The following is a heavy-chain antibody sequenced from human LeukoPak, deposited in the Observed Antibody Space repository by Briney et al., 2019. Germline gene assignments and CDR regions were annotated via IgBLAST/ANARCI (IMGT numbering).Heavy chain of an antibody. Sequence: PGGSLRLSCAASGFTFDDYAMHWVRQAPGKGLEWVSGIGWNSGGIVYADSVKGRFTISRDNAKNTLYLQMNSLRAEDTAVYYCARDGELYYYDSSGYYPYWGQGTLVTVSS. V-gene: IGHV3-9*01. J-gene: IGHJ4*02. CDR3: ARDGELYYYDSSGYYPY. CDR2: IGWNSGGI. CDR1: GFTFDDYA. D-gene: IGHD3-22*01.